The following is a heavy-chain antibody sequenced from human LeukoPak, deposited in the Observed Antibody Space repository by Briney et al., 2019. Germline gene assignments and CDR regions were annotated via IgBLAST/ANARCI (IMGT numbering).Heavy chain of an antibody. CDR2: IASDGSST. CDR1: GFTFSSYW. D-gene: IGHD4-23*01. V-gene: IGHV3-74*01. CDR3: ARGRPHGNDY. J-gene: IGHJ4*02. Sequence: RTGGSLRLSCAASGFTFSSYWMNWVRQAPGKGLVWVSRIASDGSSTTYADSVKGRFSISRDNAKNTLYLQVNSLRVEDTAVYYCARGRPHGNDYWGQGTLVTVSS.